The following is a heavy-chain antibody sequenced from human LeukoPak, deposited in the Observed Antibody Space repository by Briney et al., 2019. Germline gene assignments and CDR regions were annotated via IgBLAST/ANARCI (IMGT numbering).Heavy chain of an antibody. V-gene: IGHV4-59*11. CDR3: ARGKIYDILTGYYTGGWFDP. J-gene: IGHJ5*02. D-gene: IGHD3-9*01. Sequence: SETLSLTCTVSGGSISSHYWSWIRQPPGKGLEWIGYIYYSGSTNYNPSLKSRVTISVDTSKNQFSLKLSFVTAADTAVYYCARGKIYDILTGYYTGGWFDPWGQGTLVTVSS. CDR2: IYYSGST. CDR1: GGSISSHY.